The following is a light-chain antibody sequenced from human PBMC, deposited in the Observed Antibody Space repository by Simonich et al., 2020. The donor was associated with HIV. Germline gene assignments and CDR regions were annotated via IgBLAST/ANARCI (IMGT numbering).Light chain of an antibody. J-gene: IGLJ3*02. V-gene: IGLV1-44*01. Sequence: QSVLTQPPSASGTPGQRVTISCSGSSSTIGRNTVNRYQQLPGTAPKLLISRNNQRPSGVPDRFSGSKSGTSASLASSGLQSEDEADYYCAAWDDSLNGWVFGGGTKLTVL. CDR1: SSTIGRNT. CDR3: AAWDDSLNGWV. CDR2: RNN.